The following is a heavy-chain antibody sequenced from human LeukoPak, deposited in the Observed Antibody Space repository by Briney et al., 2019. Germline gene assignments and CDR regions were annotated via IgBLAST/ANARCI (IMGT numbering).Heavy chain of an antibody. CDR1: GFTFSGSA. Sequence: PGGSLRLSCAASGFTFSGSALHWVRQASGKGLEWVGRIRSKANSYLTAYAASVKGRFTISRDDSENTAYLQMNGLETDDTAVYYCARHTDRYCSGSNCHVYYFYGLDVWGQGTTVTVSS. V-gene: IGHV3-73*01. D-gene: IGHD2-15*01. CDR3: ARHTDRYCSGSNCHVYYFYGLDV. J-gene: IGHJ6*02. CDR2: IRSKANSYLT.